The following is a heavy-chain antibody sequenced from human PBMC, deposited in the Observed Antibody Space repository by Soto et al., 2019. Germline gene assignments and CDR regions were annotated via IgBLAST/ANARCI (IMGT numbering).Heavy chain of an antibody. Sequence: PGGSLRLSCAASWFSFSSLALSCVRQAPGKGLEWVSSITGRGVDTLYADSVNGRFTISRDNSMNTLYLQVNSLRAEDTAVYYCANDQTDLPLFDYWGHGTLVNVSS. CDR1: WFSFSSLA. CDR3: ANDQTDLPLFDY. D-gene: IGHD1-1*01. CDR2: ITGRGVDT. J-gene: IGHJ4*01. V-gene: IGHV3-23*01.